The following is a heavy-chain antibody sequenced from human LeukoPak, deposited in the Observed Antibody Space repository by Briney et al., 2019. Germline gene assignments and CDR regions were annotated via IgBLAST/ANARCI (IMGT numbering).Heavy chain of an antibody. CDR2: IKQDESEK. J-gene: IGHJ4*02. V-gene: IGHV3-7*01. Sequence: GGSLRLSCAPSGFTFSSYWMSWVRQAPGKGLEWVANIKQDESEKYYVDSVKGRFTISRDNAKNSLYLQMNSLRAEDTAVYYCARDKIEGPTKLDYWGQGILVTVSS. D-gene: IGHD1-1*01. CDR1: GFTFSSYW. CDR3: ARDKIEGPTKLDY.